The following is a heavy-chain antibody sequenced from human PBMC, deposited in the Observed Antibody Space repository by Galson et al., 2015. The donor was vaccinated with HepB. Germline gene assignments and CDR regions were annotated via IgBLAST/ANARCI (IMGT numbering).Heavy chain of an antibody. Sequence: SLRLSCAASGFTFSSYGMHWVRQAPGKGLEWVAVIWYGGSTKYYADSVKGRFTISRDNSKNTLYLQMNSLRAEDTAVYYCARDGGQAAPYGMDVWGQGTTVTVSS. CDR1: GFTFSSYG. CDR2: IWYGGSTK. CDR3: ARDGGQAAPYGMDV. V-gene: IGHV3-33*01. J-gene: IGHJ6*02. D-gene: IGHD6-25*01.